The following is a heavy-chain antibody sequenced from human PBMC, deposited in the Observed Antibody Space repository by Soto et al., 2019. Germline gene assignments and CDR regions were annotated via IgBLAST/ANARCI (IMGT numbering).Heavy chain of an antibody. J-gene: IGHJ4*02. CDR2: IYYSGST. CDR1: GGSISSYY. Sequence: TLSLTCTVSGGSISSYYWRWIRQPPGKGLEWIGYIYYSGSTNYNSSLKSRVTISVDTSKNQFSLKLSSVTAADTAVYYCARFTVTKAFWDYWGQGTLVTVSS. CDR3: ARFTVTKAFWDY. V-gene: IGHV4-59*01. D-gene: IGHD4-17*01.